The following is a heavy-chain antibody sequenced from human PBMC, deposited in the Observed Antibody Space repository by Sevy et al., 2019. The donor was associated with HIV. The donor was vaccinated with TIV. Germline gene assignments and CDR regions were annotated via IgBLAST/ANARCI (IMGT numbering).Heavy chain of an antibody. CDR3: EKERRETILWSKGDWFDF. Sequence: GGSLRLSCSASGFIFSNYAMHWVRQAPGKGLEYVSGLGKNNAGSTYYADSVNVRFTISRDNSKNTMYLQMTSQRTEDTAVYDCEKERRETILWSKGDWFDFWGQGDLVTVS. D-gene: IGHD3-9*01. V-gene: IGHV3-64D*06. CDR1: GFIFSNYA. J-gene: IGHJ5*01. CDR2: LGKNNAGST.